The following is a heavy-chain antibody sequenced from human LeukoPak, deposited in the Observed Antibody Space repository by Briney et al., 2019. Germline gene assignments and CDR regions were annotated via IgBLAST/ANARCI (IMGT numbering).Heavy chain of an antibody. CDR3: ARGLSPRINMVRGVRPPFRGVFDY. CDR2: INHSGST. Sequence: PSETLSLTCTVYGGSFSGYYWSWIRQPPGKGLEWIGEINHSGSTNYNPSLKSRVTISVDTSKNQFSLKLSSVTAADTAVYYCARGLSPRINMVRGVRPPFRGVFDYWGQGTLVTVSS. V-gene: IGHV4-34*01. D-gene: IGHD3-10*01. J-gene: IGHJ4*02. CDR1: GGSFSGYY.